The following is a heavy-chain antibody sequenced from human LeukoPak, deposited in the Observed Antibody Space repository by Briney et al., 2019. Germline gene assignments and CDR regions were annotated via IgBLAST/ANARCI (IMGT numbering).Heavy chain of an antibody. CDR1: GGSISSYY. J-gene: IGHJ5*02. Sequence: PSETLSLTCTVSGGSISSYYWSWIRQPPGKGLEWIGYIYYSGSTNYNPSLKSRVTISVDTSKNQLSLKLSSVTAADTAVYYCARGGYYGSGNDFRFDPWGQGTLVTVSS. CDR2: IYYSGST. D-gene: IGHD3-10*01. V-gene: IGHV4-59*01. CDR3: ARGGYYGSGNDFRFDP.